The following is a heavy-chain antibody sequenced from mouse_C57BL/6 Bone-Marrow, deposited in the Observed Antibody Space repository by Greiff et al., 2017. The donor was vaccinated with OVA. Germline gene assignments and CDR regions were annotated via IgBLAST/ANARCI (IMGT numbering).Heavy chain of an antibody. CDR3: ARRLPWYFDV. J-gene: IGHJ1*03. D-gene: IGHD2-4*01. CDR2: IYPGRGST. CDR1: GYTFTSYW. Sequence: QVQLQQPGAELVKPGASVKMSCKASGYTFTSYWITWVKQRPGQGLEWIGDIYPGRGSTNYNEKFKSKATLTVDTSSSTSYMQLSSLTSEDSAVYSGARRLPWYFDVWGTGTTATVSS. V-gene: IGHV1-55*01.